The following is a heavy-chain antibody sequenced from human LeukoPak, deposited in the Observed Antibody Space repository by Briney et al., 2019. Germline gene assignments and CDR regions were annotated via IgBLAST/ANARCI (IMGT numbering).Heavy chain of an antibody. J-gene: IGHJ4*02. CDR1: GYTFTSYY. Sequence: GASVKVSCKASGYTFTSYYMHWVRQAPGQGLEWMGIINPSGGSTSYAQKFQGRVTMTRDMSTSTVYMELSRLRSDDTAVYYCARELVAGYSSGLNFDYWGQGTLVTVSS. D-gene: IGHD6-19*01. CDR3: ARELVAGYSSGLNFDY. CDR2: INPSGGST. V-gene: IGHV1-46*01.